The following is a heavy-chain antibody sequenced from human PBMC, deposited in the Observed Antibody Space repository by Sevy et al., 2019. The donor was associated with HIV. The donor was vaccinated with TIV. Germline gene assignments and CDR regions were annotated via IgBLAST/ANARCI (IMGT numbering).Heavy chain of an antibody. V-gene: IGHV3-74*01. D-gene: IGHD3-22*01. CDR2: INSDGSTT. Sequence: GGSLRLSCAASGFTFSSYWMHWVRQAPGKGLVWVSRINSDGSTTSYADSVKGRFTMSRDNAKNTLYLQMNSLRAEDTAVYYCARRSQDSSGYYYFDYWGQGTLVTVSS. CDR3: ARRSQDSSGYYYFDY. J-gene: IGHJ4*02. CDR1: GFTFSSYW.